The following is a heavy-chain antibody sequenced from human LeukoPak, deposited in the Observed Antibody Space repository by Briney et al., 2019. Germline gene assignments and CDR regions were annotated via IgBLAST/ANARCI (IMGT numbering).Heavy chain of an antibody. CDR1: GFTFSSYA. J-gene: IGHJ4*02. CDR3: ARVEPYSSQ. CDR2: ISYDGSNK. V-gene: IGHV3-30-3*01. D-gene: IGHD6-19*01. Sequence: PSGGSLRLSCAASGFTFSSYAMHWVRQAPGKGLEWVAVISYDGSNKYYADSVKGRFTISRDNSKNTLYLQMNSLRVEDTAVYYCARVEPYSSQWGQGTLVTVSS.